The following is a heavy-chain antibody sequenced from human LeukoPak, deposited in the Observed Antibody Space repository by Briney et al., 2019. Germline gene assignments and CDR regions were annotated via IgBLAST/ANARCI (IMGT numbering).Heavy chain of an antibody. Sequence: GASVKVSCKASGYTFTSYGISWVRQAPGQGLEWMGWISAYNGNTNYAQKLQGRVTMTTDTSTSTAYMELRSLRSDDTAVYYCARDGGYCSSTSCYVAPREYGMDVWGQGTTVTVSS. CDR2: ISAYNGNT. V-gene: IGHV1-18*01. CDR3: ARDGGYCSSTSCYVAPREYGMDV. D-gene: IGHD2-2*01. J-gene: IGHJ6*02. CDR1: GYTFTSYG.